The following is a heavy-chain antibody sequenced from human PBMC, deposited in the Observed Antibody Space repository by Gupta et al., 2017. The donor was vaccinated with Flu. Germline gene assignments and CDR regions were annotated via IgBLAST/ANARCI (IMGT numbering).Heavy chain of an antibody. V-gene: IGHV4-59*01. J-gene: IGHJ5*02. CDR2: IYYIGST. D-gene: IGHD1-26*01. Sequence: QVQLQQSAPVLVKPSETLSLTCTVSVVSSSSYYWSWIRQPPGKGLEWIGYIYYIGSTNYNPSLKRRVNISVETSKNQFSLKLSSVTDADTAVYYCARGGSYYSAWGQGTLVTVSS. CDR1: VVSSSSYY. CDR3: ARGGSYYSA.